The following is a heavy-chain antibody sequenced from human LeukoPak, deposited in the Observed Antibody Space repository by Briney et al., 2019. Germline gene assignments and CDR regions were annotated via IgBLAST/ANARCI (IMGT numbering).Heavy chain of an antibody. CDR1: GFIDSIYW. J-gene: IGHJ3*02. CDR3: ARDPTVTNFHDAFDN. CDR2: IKQDGNQK. Sequence: GGSLRLFCAASGFIDSIYWMRWARQAPGKWLECVASIKQDGNQKEYVDSVKGRFTISRDNAKNSLYLQMNSLRAEDTAVYYCARDPTVTNFHDAFDNWGQGTMVTVSS. V-gene: IGHV3-7*05. D-gene: IGHD4-17*01.